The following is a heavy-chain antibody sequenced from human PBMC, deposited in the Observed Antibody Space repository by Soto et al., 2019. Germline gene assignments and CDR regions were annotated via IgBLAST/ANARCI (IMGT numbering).Heavy chain of an antibody. J-gene: IGHJ6*02. D-gene: IGHD2-2*01. Sequence: PVGSLRLSCAASGFTFSIYGMHWVRQAPGKGLDWVALVWYNGGSKYYADSVKGRFTISRDNSKNTVYLQMDSLRAEDTAVYYCARAYRSSTNCSNYYYGLDVWGQGTTVTVSS. CDR1: GFTFSIYG. V-gene: IGHV3-33*01. CDR2: VWYNGGSK. CDR3: ARAYRSSTNCSNYYYGLDV.